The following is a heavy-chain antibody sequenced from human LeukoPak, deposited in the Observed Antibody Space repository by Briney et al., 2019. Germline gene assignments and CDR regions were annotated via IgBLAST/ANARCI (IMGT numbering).Heavy chain of an antibody. D-gene: IGHD3/OR15-3a*01. CDR1: GGSISSSSYY. CDR3: ASLGLNWFDP. CDR2: IYYGGST. Sequence: SETLSLTCTVSGGSISSSSYYWGWIRQPPGKGLEWIGSIYYGGSTYYNPSLKSRVTISVDTSKNQFSLKLSSVTAADTAVYYCASLGLNWFDPWGQGTLVTVSS. V-gene: IGHV4-39*01. J-gene: IGHJ5*02.